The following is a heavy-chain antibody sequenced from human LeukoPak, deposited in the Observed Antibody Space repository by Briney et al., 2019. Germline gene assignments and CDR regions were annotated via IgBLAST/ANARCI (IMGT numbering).Heavy chain of an antibody. V-gene: IGHV3-30*18. CDR3: AKLAWNDGSYYFDY. D-gene: IGHD1-1*01. CDR1: GFNFTYYA. Sequence: GGSLRLSCIGSGFNFTYYAIYWVRQAPGKGLEGVAVVSYDGNDGYYAGSVKGRFSISRDNSQNTVTLQMNNLRVDDTAIYYCAKLAWNDGSYYFDYWGQGTLVTVSS. CDR2: VSYDGNDG. J-gene: IGHJ4*02.